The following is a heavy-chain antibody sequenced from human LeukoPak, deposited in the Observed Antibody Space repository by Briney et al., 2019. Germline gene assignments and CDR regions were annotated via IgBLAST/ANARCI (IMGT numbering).Heavy chain of an antibody. CDR3: AREKDIVVVPHWNY. CDR1: GYSISSGYY. Sequence: SSETLSLTCAVSGYSISSGYYWGWIRQPPGKGLEWIGSIYHSGSTYYSPSLKSRVPISVDTSKNQFSLKLSSVTAADTAVYYCAREKDIVVVPHWNYWGQGTLVTVSS. J-gene: IGHJ4*02. CDR2: IYHSGST. V-gene: IGHV4-38-2*02. D-gene: IGHD2-2*01.